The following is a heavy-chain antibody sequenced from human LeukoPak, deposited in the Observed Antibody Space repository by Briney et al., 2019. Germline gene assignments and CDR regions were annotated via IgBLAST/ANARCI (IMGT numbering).Heavy chain of an antibody. V-gene: IGHV1-2*06. J-gene: IGHJ4*02. CDR1: GYTFTSYY. Sequence: ASVEVSCKTSGYTFTSYYMHWVRQAPGQGLEWMGRINPNSGGTNYAQKFQGRVTMTRDTSISTAYMELSRLRSDDTAVYYCAREGSGGSCYWPWGQGTLVTVSS. D-gene: IGHD2-15*01. CDR2: INPNSGGT. CDR3: AREGSGGSCYWP.